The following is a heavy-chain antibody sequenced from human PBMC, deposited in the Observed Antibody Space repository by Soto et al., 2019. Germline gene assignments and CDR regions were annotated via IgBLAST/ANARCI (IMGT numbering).Heavy chain of an antibody. D-gene: IGHD3-16*01. V-gene: IGHV1-18*01. CDR1: GYIFVNYG. CDR3: VMVDNYVTPTPQDV. Sequence: QVQLVQSGDEVKKPGASVKVSCKASGYIFVNYGIAWVRQAPRQGLEWMGWISPYTGNTHSASKVQGRLTMTTDTXXSTADMDAGSLTSYDTAVYYCVMVDNYVTPTPQDVWGQGTTVTVSS. CDR2: ISPYTGNT. J-gene: IGHJ6*02.